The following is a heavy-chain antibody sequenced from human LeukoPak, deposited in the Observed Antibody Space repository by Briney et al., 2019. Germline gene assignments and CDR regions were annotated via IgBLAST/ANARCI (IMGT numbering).Heavy chain of an antibody. CDR3: AREVHSSGWPTNYYYYYYMDV. V-gene: IGHV1-2*02. CDR2: INPNSGGT. J-gene: IGHJ6*03. D-gene: IGHD6-19*01. Sequence: ASVKVSCKASGYTFTGYYMHWVRQAPGQGLEWMGWINPNSGGTNYAQKFQGRVTMTRDTSISTAYMELSRLRSDDTAVYYCAREVHSSGWPTNYYYYYYMDVWGKGTTVTISS. CDR1: GYTFTGYY.